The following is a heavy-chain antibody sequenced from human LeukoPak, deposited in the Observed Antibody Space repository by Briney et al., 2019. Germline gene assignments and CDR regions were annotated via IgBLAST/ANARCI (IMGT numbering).Heavy chain of an antibody. D-gene: IGHD2-15*01. J-gene: IGHJ4*02. CDR1: GDSVSSNSAA. V-gene: IGHV6-1*01. Sequence: SQTLSLTCAISGDSVSSNSAAWNWIRHSPSRGLEWLGRTYYRSKWYNDYAVSVKSRITTNPDTSKNQFSLQLNSVTPEDTAVYYCARDFRYCSGGSCYTLFDYWGQGTLVTVSS. CDR3: ARDFRYCSGGSCYTLFDY. CDR2: TYYRSKWYN.